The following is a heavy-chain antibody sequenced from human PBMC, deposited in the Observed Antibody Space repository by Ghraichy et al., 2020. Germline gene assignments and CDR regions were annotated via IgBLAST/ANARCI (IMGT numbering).Heavy chain of an antibody. CDR3: ARDLGTYSSSWSTQYYYGMDV. CDR1: GGSVSSGSYY. CDR2: IYYSGST. D-gene: IGHD6-13*01. V-gene: IGHV4-61*01. Sequence: SETLSLTCTVSGGSVSSGSYYWSWIRQPPGKGLEWIGYIYYSGSTNYNPSLKSRVTISVDTSKNQFSLKLSSVTAADTAVYYCARDLGTYSSSWSTQYYYGMDVWGQGTTVTVSS. J-gene: IGHJ6*02.